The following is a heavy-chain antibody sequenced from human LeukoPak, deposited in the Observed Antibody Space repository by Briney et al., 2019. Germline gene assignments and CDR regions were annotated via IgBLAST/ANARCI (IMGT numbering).Heavy chain of an antibody. CDR1: GFSFISYG. Sequence: PGGSLRLSCAASGFSFISYGMSWVRQAPGKGLEWVSSISSSSAYIYYANSVKDRLTISRDNAKNSLYLQMNSLRAEDTAVYYCAREDYYDSSGYTDYWGQGTLVTVSS. J-gene: IGHJ4*02. D-gene: IGHD3-22*01. CDR3: AREDYYDSSGYTDY. V-gene: IGHV3-21*01. CDR2: ISSSSAYI.